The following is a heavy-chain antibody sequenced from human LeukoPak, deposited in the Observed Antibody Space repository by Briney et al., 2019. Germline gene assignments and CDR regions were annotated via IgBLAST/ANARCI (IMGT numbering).Heavy chain of an antibody. V-gene: IGHV3-23*01. Sequence: GGSLRLSCAASGFTFSSYAMTWVRQAPGKGLEWVSGISSSGDSTYYGESVKGRFAISRDNSKNTLYLQMNSLKTEDTAVYYCTTDAQTYYYDSSGYYPLYYFDYWGQGTLVTVSS. CDR1: GFTFSSYA. CDR3: TTDAQTYYYDSSGYYPLYYFDY. CDR2: ISSSGDST. D-gene: IGHD3-22*01. J-gene: IGHJ4*02.